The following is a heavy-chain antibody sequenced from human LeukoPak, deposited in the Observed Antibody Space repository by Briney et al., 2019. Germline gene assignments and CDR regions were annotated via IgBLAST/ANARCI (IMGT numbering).Heavy chain of an antibody. CDR3: ARTGYSGYDYRDSYYYYYMDV. Sequence: ASVKVSCKASGYTFTSYYMHWVRQAPGQGLEWMGIINPSGGSTSYAQKFQGRVTMTRDTSTSTVYMELSSLRSEDTAVYYCARTGYSGYDYRDSYYYYYMDVWGKGTTVTVSS. J-gene: IGHJ6*03. CDR1: GYTFTSYY. V-gene: IGHV1-46*01. CDR2: INPSGGST. D-gene: IGHD5-12*01.